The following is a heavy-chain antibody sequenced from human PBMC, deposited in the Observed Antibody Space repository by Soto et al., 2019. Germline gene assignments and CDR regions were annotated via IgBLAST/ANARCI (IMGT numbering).Heavy chain of an antibody. V-gene: IGHV3-23*01. Sequence: PGGSLRLSCAASGFTFSNYAMSWVRQAPGKGLEWVLSISASGGRTYYADSVKGRFTISRDNSKNTLYLQMNSLRVEDTAVYYCAKMGDSSGYDFFDYWGRGTLVTVSS. CDR1: GFTFSNYA. CDR3: AKMGDSSGYDFFDY. D-gene: IGHD3-22*01. J-gene: IGHJ4*02. CDR2: ISASGGRT.